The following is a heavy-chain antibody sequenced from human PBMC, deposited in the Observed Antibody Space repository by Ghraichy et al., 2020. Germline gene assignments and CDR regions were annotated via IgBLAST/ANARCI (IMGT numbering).Heavy chain of an antibody. D-gene: IGHD5-18*01. V-gene: IGHV3-21*01. J-gene: IGHJ4*02. CDR3: ARDQYSYGYGGVCSDY. CDR2: ISSSSSYI. CDR1: GFTFRSYS. Sequence: GGSLRLSCAASGFTFRSYSMNWVRQAPGKGLEWVSSISSSSSYIYYADSVKGRFTISRDNAKNSLYLQMNSLRAEDTAVYYCARDQYSYGYGGVCSDYWGQGTLVTVSS.